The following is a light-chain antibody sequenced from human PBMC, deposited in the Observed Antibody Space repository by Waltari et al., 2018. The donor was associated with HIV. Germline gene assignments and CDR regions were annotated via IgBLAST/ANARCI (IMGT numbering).Light chain of an antibody. J-gene: IGLJ3*02. CDR2: EVI. CDR1: SSDVGGSDT. Sequence: QSALTQPRSVSGSPGQSVTISCTGTSSDVGGSDTVPWYLQHPGKVPKLIIYEVIKWPSGVPDRFSGSKSGNTASLTISGLQTEDEADYFCCSYAGTYTYVLFGGGTKLTVL. CDR3: CSYAGTYTYVL. V-gene: IGLV2-11*01.